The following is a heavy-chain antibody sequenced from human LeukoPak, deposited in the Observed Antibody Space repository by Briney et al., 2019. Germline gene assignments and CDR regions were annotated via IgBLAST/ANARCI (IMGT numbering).Heavy chain of an antibody. J-gene: IGHJ4*02. D-gene: IGHD3-22*01. CDR2: IYYSGST. CDR1: GGSISSSSYY. Sequence: SETLSLTCTVSGGSISSSSYYWGWIRQPPGKGLEWIGSIYYSGSTYYNPSLKSRVTISVDTSKNQFSLKLSSVTAADTAVYYCAGTYYYDSSGYYYGWRIQDSPSILSVDYWGQGTLVTVSS. CDR3: AGTYYYDSSGYYYGWRIQDSPSILSVDY. V-gene: IGHV4-39*07.